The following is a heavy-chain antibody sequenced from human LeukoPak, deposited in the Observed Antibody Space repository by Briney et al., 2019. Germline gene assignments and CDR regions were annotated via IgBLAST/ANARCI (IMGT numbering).Heavy chain of an antibody. Sequence: GGSLRLSCVGSGFTFRTYWMNWVRHAPGKRLEWVANINQAGSEKYYVASVKGRFTISRDNAKSSLYLQMNSLRAEDTAEYYCARGHYGDYAWGKGTLVTVSS. CDR2: INQAGSEK. CDR1: GFTFRTYW. J-gene: IGHJ5*02. D-gene: IGHD4-17*01. CDR3: ARGHYGDYA. V-gene: IGHV3-7*01.